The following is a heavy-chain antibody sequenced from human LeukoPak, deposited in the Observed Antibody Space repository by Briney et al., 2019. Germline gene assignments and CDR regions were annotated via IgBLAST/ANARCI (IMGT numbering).Heavy chain of an antibody. CDR3: ARVDYYDSSGYYWGNAFDI. V-gene: IGHV3-74*01. J-gene: IGHJ3*02. Sequence: GGSLRLSCAASGFTFSSYWMHWVRQAPGKGLVWVSRINSDGSSTSYADSVKGRFTISRDNAKNTLYLQMNSLRAEDTAVYYCARVDYYDSSGYYWGNAFDIWGQGTMVTVSS. D-gene: IGHD3-22*01. CDR2: INSDGSST. CDR1: GFTFSSYW.